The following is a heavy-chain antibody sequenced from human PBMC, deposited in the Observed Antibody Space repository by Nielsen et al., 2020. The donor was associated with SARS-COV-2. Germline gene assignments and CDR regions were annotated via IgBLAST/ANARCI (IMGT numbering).Heavy chain of an antibody. V-gene: IGHV7-4-1*02. J-gene: IGHJ5*02. D-gene: IGHD3-10*01. Sequence: ASVKVSCKASGYTLSHYVINWVRQAPGQGLEWMGWMNTNTGDPMYAQDFTGRFVFSLDSSVSTAYLHISGLKPEDTAVYYCARGGIALVRGTPERFDPWDQGTLVTVSS. CDR3: ARGGIALVRGTPERFDP. CDR1: GYTLSHYV. CDR2: MNTNTGDP.